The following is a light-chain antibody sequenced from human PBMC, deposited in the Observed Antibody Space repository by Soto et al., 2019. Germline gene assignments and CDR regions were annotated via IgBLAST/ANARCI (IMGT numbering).Light chain of an antibody. CDR1: SSDVGGYNY. Sequence: QSVLTQPASVSGSPGQSITISCTGTSSDVGGYNYVSWYQQHPGKAPKLMIYEVSNRPSGVSNRFSGSKSGNTASLTISGLQAEDEADYYCSSYTSSTFYVLGTGTKATVL. CDR3: SSYTSSTFYV. J-gene: IGLJ1*01. V-gene: IGLV2-14*01. CDR2: EVS.